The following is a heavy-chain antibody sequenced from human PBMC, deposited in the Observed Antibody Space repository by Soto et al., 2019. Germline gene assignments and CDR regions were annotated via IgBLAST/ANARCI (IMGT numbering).Heavy chain of an antibody. D-gene: IGHD2-2*01. CDR3: AKDQSRVTAAMDS. J-gene: IGHJ4*02. Sequence: ASVKVSCKASGYTFTSYAMHWVRQAPGQRLEWMGWINAGNGNTKYSQKFQGRVTITRDTSASTAYMELSSLRSEDTAVYYCAKDQSRVTAAMDSWGQGNLVTVSS. CDR1: GYTFTSYA. V-gene: IGHV1-3*01. CDR2: INAGNGNT.